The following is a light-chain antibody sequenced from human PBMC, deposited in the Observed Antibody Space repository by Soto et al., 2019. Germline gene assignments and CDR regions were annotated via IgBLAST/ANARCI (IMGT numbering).Light chain of an antibody. CDR3: QQYNNYWWT. CDR1: QSISSW. Sequence: DIQMTQSPSSLSASVGDGVTITCRASQSISSWLAWYQQKPGKAPKLLIYDASSLESGVPSRFSGSGSGTEFTLTISSVRPDDFATYYCQQYNNYWWTFGQGTKVDIK. CDR2: DAS. V-gene: IGKV1-5*01. J-gene: IGKJ1*01.